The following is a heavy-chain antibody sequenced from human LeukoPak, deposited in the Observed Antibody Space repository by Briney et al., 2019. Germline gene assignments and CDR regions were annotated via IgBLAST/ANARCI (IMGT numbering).Heavy chain of an antibody. D-gene: IGHD2-15*01. CDR2: ISGSGGST. Sequence: GGSLRLSCAASGFTFSSYGMSWVRQAPGKGLEWVSAISGSGGSTYYADSVKGRFTISRDNSKNTLYLQMNSLRAEDTAVYYCAKPRGYCSGGSCYRFDYWGQGTLVTVSS. V-gene: IGHV3-23*01. J-gene: IGHJ4*02. CDR1: GFTFSSYG. CDR3: AKPRGYCSGGSCYRFDY.